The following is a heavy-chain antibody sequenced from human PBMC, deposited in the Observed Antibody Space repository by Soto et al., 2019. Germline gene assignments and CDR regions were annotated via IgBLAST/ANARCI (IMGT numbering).Heavy chain of an antibody. D-gene: IGHD6-13*01. V-gene: IGHV3-53*01. CDR2: IYSGGST. CDR1: GFIVSTNY. CDR3: ARASIAAAGYYFDY. J-gene: IGHJ4*02. Sequence: EVQLVESGGGLIQPGGSLRLSCAASGFIVSTNYMSWVRQAPGKGLEWVSVIYSGGSTYYADSVKGRFTISRDNSKNTLYLQMNSLRAEDTAVYYCARASIAAAGYYFDYWGQGTLVTVSS.